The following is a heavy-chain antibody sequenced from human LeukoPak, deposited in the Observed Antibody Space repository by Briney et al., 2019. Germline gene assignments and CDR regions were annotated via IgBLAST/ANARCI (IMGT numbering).Heavy chain of an antibody. CDR1: GYTFNRTA. Sequence: ASVKVSCKASGYTFNRTAINWVRQAPGQGLEWMGWINTKTGTPTYAQGFTGRFVFSLDISVTTAYLQISNLKAEDTAFYYCARRSPSADAFDIWGQGTMVTVSS. J-gene: IGHJ3*02. CDR3: ARRSPSADAFDI. V-gene: IGHV7-4-1*02. CDR2: INTKTGTP.